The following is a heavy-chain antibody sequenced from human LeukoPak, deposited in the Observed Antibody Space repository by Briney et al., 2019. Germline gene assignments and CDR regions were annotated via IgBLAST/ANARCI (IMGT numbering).Heavy chain of an antibody. V-gene: IGHV3-48*03. J-gene: IGHJ6*02. D-gene: IGHD1-26*01. CDR3: ARVRENYYYGMDV. Sequence: GGSLRLSCAASGFTFSSYEMNWVRQAPGKGLEWVSYISSSGSTIYYADSVKGRFTISRDNAKNSLYLQMNSLRAEDTAVYYCARVRENYYYGMDVWGQGTTVTVSS. CDR1: GFTFSSYE. CDR2: ISSSGSTI.